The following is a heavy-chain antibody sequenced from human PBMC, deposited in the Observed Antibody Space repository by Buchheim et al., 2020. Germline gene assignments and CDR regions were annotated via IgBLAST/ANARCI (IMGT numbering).Heavy chain of an antibody. J-gene: IGHJ3*02. CDR3: ARDTGSGYSSSWYNRDDAFDI. Sequence: QVQLQESGPGLVKPSETLSLTCTVSGGSISSYYWSWIRQPPGKGLEWIGYIYYSGSTNYNPSLKSRVTISVDTSQNQFSLQLSSVTAADTAVYYCARDTGSGYSSSWYNRDDAFDIWGQGT. CDR2: IYYSGST. CDR1: GGSISSYY. D-gene: IGHD6-13*01. V-gene: IGHV4-59*01.